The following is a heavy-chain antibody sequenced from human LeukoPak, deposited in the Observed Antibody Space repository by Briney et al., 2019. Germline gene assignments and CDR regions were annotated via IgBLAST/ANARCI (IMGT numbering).Heavy chain of an antibody. CDR2: IYYSGST. CDR3: ARHRGYSYGSFDY. V-gene: IGHV4-59*08. J-gene: IGHJ4*02. D-gene: IGHD5-18*01. CDR1: GGSISSYY. Sequence: SETLSLTCTVSGGSISSYYWSWIRQPPGKGLEWIGYIYYSGSTNYNPSLKSRVTISVDTSKNQFSLKLSSVTAADTAVYYCARHRGYSYGSFDYWGRGTLVTVSS.